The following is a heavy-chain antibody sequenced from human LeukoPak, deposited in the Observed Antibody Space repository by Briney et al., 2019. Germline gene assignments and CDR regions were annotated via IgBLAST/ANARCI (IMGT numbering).Heavy chain of an antibody. Sequence: GGSLRLSCAASGFTFSSYGMHWVRQAPGKGLEWVAVISYDGSNKYYADSVKGRFTFSRDNSKNTLYLQMNSLRAEDTAVYYCAREDSSGWPYFDYWGQGTLVTVSS. CDR3: AREDSSGWPYFDY. CDR2: ISYDGSNK. CDR1: GFTFSSYG. D-gene: IGHD6-19*01. J-gene: IGHJ4*02. V-gene: IGHV3-30*03.